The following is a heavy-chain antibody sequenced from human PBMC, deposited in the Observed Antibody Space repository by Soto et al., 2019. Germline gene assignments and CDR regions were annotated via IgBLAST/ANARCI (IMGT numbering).Heavy chain of an antibody. Sequence: EVQLLESGGGLVQPGGSLRLSCAASGFTFSEYSMTWARQAPGMGLEWVSTISGGGSTTYYADSVEGRFIISRDNSKNTVYLQLDSLRVEDTAVYYCVRRAGECNGGSCYSRFWGQGSLVTVSS. CDR2: ISGGGSTT. CDR3: VRRAGECNGGSCYSRF. V-gene: IGHV3-23*01. J-gene: IGHJ4*02. CDR1: GFTFSEYS. D-gene: IGHD2-15*01.